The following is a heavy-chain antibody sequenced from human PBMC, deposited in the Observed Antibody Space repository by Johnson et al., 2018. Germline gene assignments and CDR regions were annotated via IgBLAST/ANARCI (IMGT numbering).Heavy chain of an antibody. J-gene: IGHJ4*02. Sequence: QVQLQESGPGLVKPSQTLALTCTVSGDSITNRDYYWSWIRQPPGTGLACIGYIWYRGTTYYNPSLKSRVTISVDTSKTKISLKLNSVTAADTAVYYCARDGSLGGDIPFDYWGQVTLVTVAS. D-gene: IGHD3-10*01. CDR3: ARDGSLGGDIPFDY. CDR1: GDSITNRDYY. CDR2: IWYRGTT. V-gene: IGHV4-30-4*01.